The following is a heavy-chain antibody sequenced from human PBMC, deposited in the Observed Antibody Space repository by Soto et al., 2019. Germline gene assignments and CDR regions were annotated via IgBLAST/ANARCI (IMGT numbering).Heavy chain of an antibody. CDR3: ATSRVSIAVAGETEYYFDY. CDR1: GYTFTGYY. D-gene: IGHD6-19*01. Sequence: GASVKVSCKASGYTFTGYYMHWLRQAPGKGLGWMGWINPNSGGTNYAQKFQGWVTMTRDTSISTAYMELSRLRSDDTAVYYCATSRVSIAVAGETEYYFDYWGQGTLVTVSS. J-gene: IGHJ4*02. V-gene: IGHV1-2*04. CDR2: INPNSGGT.